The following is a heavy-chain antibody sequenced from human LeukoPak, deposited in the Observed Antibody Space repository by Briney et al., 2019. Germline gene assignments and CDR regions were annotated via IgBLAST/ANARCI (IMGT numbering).Heavy chain of an antibody. D-gene: IGHD5-24*01. J-gene: IGHJ3*02. Sequence: GGSLRLSCVASGLTVSSKYMSWVRQAPGQGLEWVANIHEDGSDKYYVDSVKGRFTISRDNAKNSVYLQMNGLRAEDTAVYYCARILRLHTPRTFDIWGQGTMVTVSS. CDR3: ARILRLHTPRTFDI. CDR2: IHEDGSDK. V-gene: IGHV3-7*05. CDR1: GLTVSSKY.